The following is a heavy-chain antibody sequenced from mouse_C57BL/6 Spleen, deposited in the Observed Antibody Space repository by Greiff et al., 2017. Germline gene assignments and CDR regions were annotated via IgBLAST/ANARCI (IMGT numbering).Heavy chain of an antibody. V-gene: IGHV1-80*01. J-gene: IGHJ1*03. D-gene: IGHD1-1*01. Sequence: VQLQQSGAELVKPGASVKISCKASGYAFSSYWMNWVKQRPGKGLEWIGQIYPGDGDTNYNGKFKGKATLTADKSSSTAYMQLSSLTSEDSAVYFCARCGTTVVEWYFDVWGTGTTVTVSS. CDR3: ARCGTTVVEWYFDV. CDR1: GYAFSSYW. CDR2: IYPGDGDT.